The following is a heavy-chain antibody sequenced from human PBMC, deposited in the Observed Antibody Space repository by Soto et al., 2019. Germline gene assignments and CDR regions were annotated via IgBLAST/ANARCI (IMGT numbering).Heavy chain of an antibody. CDR1: GFTFSSYE. CDR2: ISSSGSTI. CDR3: ARGSVGLSGSGSYYYYYYGMDV. V-gene: IGHV3-48*03. J-gene: IGHJ6*02. D-gene: IGHD3-10*01. Sequence: EVQLVESGGGLVQPGGSLRLSCAASGFTFSSYEMNWVRQAPGKGLEWVSYISSSGSTIYYADSVKGRFTISRDNAKNSLYLQMNSLRAEDTAVYYCARGSVGLSGSGSYYYYYYGMDVWGQGTTVTVSS.